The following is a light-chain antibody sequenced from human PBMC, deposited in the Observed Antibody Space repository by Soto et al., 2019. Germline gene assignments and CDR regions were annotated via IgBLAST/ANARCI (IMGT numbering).Light chain of an antibody. V-gene: IGLV3-25*03. CDR1: ALPKQY. J-gene: IGLJ2*01. Sequence: SYELTQPPSVSVSPGQTARITCSGDALPKQYAYWYQQKPGQAPVLVIYKDSERPSGIPERFSGSSSGTTVTLTISGVQAEDGADYYCQSADSSAHVVFGGGTKVTVL. CDR3: QSADSSAHVV. CDR2: KDS.